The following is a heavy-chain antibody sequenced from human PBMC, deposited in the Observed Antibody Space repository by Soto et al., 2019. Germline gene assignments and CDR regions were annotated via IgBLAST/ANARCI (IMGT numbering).Heavy chain of an antibody. V-gene: IGHV3-30-3*01. CDR2: ISYDGSNK. J-gene: IGHJ6*02. CDR3: ARDRGGEGYYGMDV. D-gene: IGHD3-10*01. CDR1: GFTFSSYA. Sequence: GGSLRLSCAASGFTFSSYAMHWVRQAPGKGLEWVAVISYDGSNKYYADSVKGRFTISRDNSKNTLYLQMNSLRAEDTAVYYCARDRGGEGYYGMDVWGQGTTVTVSS.